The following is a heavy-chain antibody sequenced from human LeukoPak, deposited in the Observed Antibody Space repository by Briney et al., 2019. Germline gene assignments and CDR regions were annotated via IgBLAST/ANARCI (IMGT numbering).Heavy chain of an antibody. CDR1: GFTFSSYG. Sequence: GGSLRLSCAASGFTFSSYGMHWVRQAPGKGLEWVSYISSSGSTIYYADSVKGRFTISRDNAKNSLYLQMNSLRAEDTAVYYCARAEYSSTYYMDVWGKGTTVTVSS. V-gene: IGHV3-48*04. D-gene: IGHD6-6*01. CDR2: ISSSGSTI. CDR3: ARAEYSSTYYMDV. J-gene: IGHJ6*03.